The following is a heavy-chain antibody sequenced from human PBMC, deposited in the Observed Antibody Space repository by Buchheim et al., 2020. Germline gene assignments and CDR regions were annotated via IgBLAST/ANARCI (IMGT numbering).Heavy chain of an antibody. CDR1: GFTFSSYW. D-gene: IGHD3-3*01. CDR2: INSDGSST. V-gene: IGHV3-74*01. J-gene: IGHJ5*02. CDR3: ARDPTIHFLRFFNWFDP. Sequence: EVQLVESGGGLVQPGGSLRLSCAASGFTFSSYWMHWVRQAPGKGLVWVSRINSDGSSTSYADSVKGRFTISRDNATNTLYLQMNSLRAEDTAVYYCARDPTIHFLRFFNWFDPWGQGTL.